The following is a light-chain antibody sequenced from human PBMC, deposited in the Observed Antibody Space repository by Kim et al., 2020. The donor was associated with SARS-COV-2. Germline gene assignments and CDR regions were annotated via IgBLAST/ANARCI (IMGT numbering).Light chain of an antibody. V-gene: IGKV3-20*01. CDR3: HQYGSSPYT. CDR1: QSVRVNY. Sequence: SPRERAPLSCRARQSVRVNYLAWYQQKPGQAPRLLIYGASSRATGIPDRFSGSVSGTDFTLTISRLEPEDFAVYHCHQYGSSPYTFGQGTKLEI. J-gene: IGKJ2*01. CDR2: GAS.